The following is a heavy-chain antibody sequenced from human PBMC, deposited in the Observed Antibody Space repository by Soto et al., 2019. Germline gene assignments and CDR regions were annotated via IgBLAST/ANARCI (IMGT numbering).Heavy chain of an antibody. CDR1: GFTFSNAW. J-gene: IGHJ6*02. D-gene: IGHD3-22*01. Sequence: GGSLRLSCAASGFTFSNAWMNWVRQAPGKGLEWVGRIKSKADGGTTDYAAPVKGRFTISRDDLKNTLYLQMNRLKTEDTAVYYCTTLGHYYDTSPLDVWGQGTTVTVSS. V-gene: IGHV3-15*07. CDR2: IKSKADGGTT. CDR3: TTLGHYYDTSPLDV.